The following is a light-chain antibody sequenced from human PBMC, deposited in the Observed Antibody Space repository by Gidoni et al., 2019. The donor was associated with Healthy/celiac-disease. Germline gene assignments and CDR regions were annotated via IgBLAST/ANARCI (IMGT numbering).Light chain of an antibody. CDR2: AAS. CDR1: QSISRY. CDR3: QQSYSTPRT. J-gene: IGKJ2*01. Sequence: DIQITQTPYSLSASVGDRVTITCRASQSISRYFNWYQQKPGKAPTLLIYAASSLQSGVPSRFSGSGSGTDFTLTISSLQPEDFATYYCQQSYSTPRTFGQGTKLEIK. V-gene: IGKV1-39*01.